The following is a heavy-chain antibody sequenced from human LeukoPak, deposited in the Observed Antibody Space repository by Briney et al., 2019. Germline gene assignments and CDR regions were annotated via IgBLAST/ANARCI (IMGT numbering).Heavy chain of an antibody. CDR2: ISSSSSYI. Sequence: NAGGSLRLSCAASGFTFSSYSMNWVRQAPGKGLEWVSSISSSSSYIYYADSVKGRFTISRDNAKNSLYLQRNSLRAEDTAVYYCARGSSWNDYWGQGTLVTVSS. V-gene: IGHV3-21*01. CDR3: ARGSSWNDY. CDR1: GFTFSSYS. D-gene: IGHD6-13*01. J-gene: IGHJ4*02.